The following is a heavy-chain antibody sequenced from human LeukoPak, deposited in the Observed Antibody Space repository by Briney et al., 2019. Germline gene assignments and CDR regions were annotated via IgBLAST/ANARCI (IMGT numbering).Heavy chain of an antibody. D-gene: IGHD7-27*01. CDR1: GYTFTTYG. CDR2: VSAYNGNT. CDR3: ARGLLTARARDAFDI. Sequence: GASVKVSCKASGYTFTTYGISWVRQAPGQGLECMGWVSAYNGNTNSAQKLQGRVTMTTDTSANTAFMELGSLRSDDTAVYYCARGLLTARARDAFDIWGQGTMVTSST. J-gene: IGHJ3*02. V-gene: IGHV1-18*01.